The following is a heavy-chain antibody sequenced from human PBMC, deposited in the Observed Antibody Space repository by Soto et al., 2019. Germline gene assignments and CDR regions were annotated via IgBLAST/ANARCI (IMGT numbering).Heavy chain of an antibody. J-gene: IGHJ6*02. CDR3: ARVPDYGPSQHDSYCLDV. CDR2: INAGNGNT. CDR1: GYTFTSYA. Sequence: ASVKVSCKASGYTFTSYAMHWVRQAPGQRLEWMGWINAGNGNTKYSQKFQGRVTITRDTSASTAYMELSSLRSEDTAVYYCARVPDYGPSQHDSYCLDVWGQGTTVTTSS. D-gene: IGHD4-17*01. V-gene: IGHV1-3*01.